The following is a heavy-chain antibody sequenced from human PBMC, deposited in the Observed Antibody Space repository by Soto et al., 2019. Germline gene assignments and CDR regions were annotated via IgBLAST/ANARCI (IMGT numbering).Heavy chain of an antibody. J-gene: IGHJ5*02. CDR2: INHSGSA. Sequence: SETLSLTCAVYGGSFNGYYWSWIRHPPGEGLEWIGEINHSGSANYSPSLKSRVTISVDTSKNQFSLKLSSVTAADTAVYYCARRESDFWSGYYNWFDPWGRGTLVTVSS. D-gene: IGHD3-3*01. CDR1: GGSFNGYY. CDR3: ARRESDFWSGYYNWFDP. V-gene: IGHV4-34*01.